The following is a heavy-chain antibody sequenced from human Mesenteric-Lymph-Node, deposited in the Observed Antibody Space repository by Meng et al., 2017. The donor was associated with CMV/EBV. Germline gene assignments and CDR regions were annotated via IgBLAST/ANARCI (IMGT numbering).Heavy chain of an antibody. D-gene: IGHD2-2*02. V-gene: IGHV3-66*02. CDR3: ARDRGGIVVVPAAIQSRYGMDV. CDR2: IYSGGST. CDR1: GFTVSSNY. Sequence: GESLKISCAASGFTVSSNYMSWVRQAPGKGLEWVSVIYSGGSTYYADSVKGRFTISRDNSKNTLYLQMNSLRAEDTAVYYCARDRGGIVVVPAAIQSRYGMDVWGQGTTVTVSS. J-gene: IGHJ6*02.